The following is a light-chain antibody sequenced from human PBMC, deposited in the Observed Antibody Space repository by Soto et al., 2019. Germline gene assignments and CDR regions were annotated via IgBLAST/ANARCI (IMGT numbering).Light chain of an antibody. J-gene: IGKJ3*01. CDR2: RAS. Sequence: DIQMTQSPSTLSASVGDRVTITCRASQRISNWLAWYQQKPGKAPKLVIYRASTLESGVPSRFSGSGSGSEFTLTSSSLQPDDFATYFCQQYNSYSGTFGPGTKVDIK. CDR1: QRISNW. V-gene: IGKV1-5*03. CDR3: QQYNSYSGT.